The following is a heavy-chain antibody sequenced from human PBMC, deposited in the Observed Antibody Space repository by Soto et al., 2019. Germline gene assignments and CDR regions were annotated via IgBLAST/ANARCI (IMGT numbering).Heavy chain of an antibody. CDR1: GFTFSSYA. D-gene: IGHD3-22*01. V-gene: IGHV3-23*01. J-gene: IGHJ4*02. Sequence: GGSLRLSCTASGFTFSSYAMSWVRQAPGKGLEWVSAISGSGGSTYYADSVKGRFTISRDNSKNTLYLQMNSLRAEDTAVYYCAKVDHPHYYDSSGYSYWGQGTLVTVSS. CDR2: ISGSGGST. CDR3: AKVDHPHYYDSSGYSY.